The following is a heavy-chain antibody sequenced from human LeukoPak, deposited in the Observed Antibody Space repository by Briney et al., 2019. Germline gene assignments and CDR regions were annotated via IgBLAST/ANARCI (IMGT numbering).Heavy chain of an antibody. J-gene: IGHJ4*02. CDR3: AKDHVYRGADD. Sequence: PGGSLRLSCAASGFTFNRYAMHWVRQAPGKGLEWVGLISGDGITTYYLDSVKGRFTISRGNSKNSLYLHMNSLRSEDTALYYCAKDHVYRGADDWGQGTLVTVSS. CDR2: ISGDGITT. CDR1: GFTFNRYA. D-gene: IGHD4-11*01. V-gene: IGHV3-43*02.